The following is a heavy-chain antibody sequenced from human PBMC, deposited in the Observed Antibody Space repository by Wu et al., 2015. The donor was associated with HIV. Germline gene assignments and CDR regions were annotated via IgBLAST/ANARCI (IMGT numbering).Heavy chain of an antibody. J-gene: IGHJ4*02. CDR3: ARVPKTEYYYDTRGYYFDY. V-gene: IGHV1-18*01. D-gene: IGHD3-22*01. Sequence: QLVQSGADVRKPGASLKVSCKTSGYTFTSYGISWLRQAPGHGLEWLGWISGYNGHTNYAQKLHVRVSLTTDASTSTAYMELRSLTSDDTAVYYCARVPKTEYYYDTRGYYFDYWGQGTLVTVSS. CDR2: ISGYNGHT. CDR1: GYTFTSYG.